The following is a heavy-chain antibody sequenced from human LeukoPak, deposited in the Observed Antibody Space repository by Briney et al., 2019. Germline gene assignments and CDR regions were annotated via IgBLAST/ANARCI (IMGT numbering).Heavy chain of an antibody. CDR2: IKQDGREK. J-gene: IGHJ6*02. CDR3: ASTYYDFWSGYSYYYYGMDV. V-gene: IGHV3-7*01. CDR1: GFTFSSYW. D-gene: IGHD3-3*01. Sequence: GGSLRLSCAASGFTFSSYWMSWVRQAPGKGLEWVANIKQDGREKYYVDSVKGRFTISRDNSKNTLYLQMNSLRAEDTAVYYCASTYYDFWSGYSYYYYGMDVWGQGTTVTVSS.